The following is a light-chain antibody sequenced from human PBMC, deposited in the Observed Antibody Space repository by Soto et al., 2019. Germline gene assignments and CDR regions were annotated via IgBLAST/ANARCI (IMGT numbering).Light chain of an antibody. CDR3: QHYRTS. CDR2: GAS. Sequence: EIVLTQSPGTLSLSPGERATLSCRASQGVSSSYLAQYQQKPGQPPRLLIYGASSRATGIPDRFSGSGSGTDFTLTITSLEPYYFAVYYCQHYRTSFGGGTKMEIK. CDR1: QGVSSSY. J-gene: IGKJ4*01. V-gene: IGKV3-20*01.